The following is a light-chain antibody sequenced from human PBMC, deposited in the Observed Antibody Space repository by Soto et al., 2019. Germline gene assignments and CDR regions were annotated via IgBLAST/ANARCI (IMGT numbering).Light chain of an antibody. J-gene: IGKJ4*01. CDR1: QSINNW. CDR3: QQYDDYPLT. Sequence: DIQMTESPSTLSASVGDRVTITCRASQSINNWLSWYQQKPGTAPKFLIYDASTLESGVPSRFSGSGSGTEFTLTISSLQADDFATYFCQQYDDYPLTFGGGTKVDIK. CDR2: DAS. V-gene: IGKV1-5*01.